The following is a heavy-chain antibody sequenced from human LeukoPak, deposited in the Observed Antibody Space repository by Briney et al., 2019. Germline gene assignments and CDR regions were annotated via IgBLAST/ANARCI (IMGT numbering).Heavy chain of an antibody. Sequence: GGSLRLSCVVSGFNFNSYWMSWLRQAPGKGLEWVANIKQDGSEKYYVDSVKGRFTISRDNSKNTLYLQMNSLRAEDTAVYYCARAYHQDCGGDCYDYWGQGTLVTVSS. V-gene: IGHV3-7*03. D-gene: IGHD2-21*01. CDR3: ARAYHQDCGGDCYDY. J-gene: IGHJ4*02. CDR1: GFNFNSYW. CDR2: IKQDGSEK.